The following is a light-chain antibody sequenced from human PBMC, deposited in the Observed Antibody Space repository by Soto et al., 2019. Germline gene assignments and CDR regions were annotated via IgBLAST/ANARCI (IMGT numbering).Light chain of an antibody. V-gene: IGLV2-14*01. CDR1: STDIGAYNY. CDR2: EVT. J-gene: IGLJ1*01. Sequence: HSVLTQPASVSGSPGQSITISCTGTSTDIGAYNYVSWYQQHPGKAPKLLIYEVTNRPSGVSNRFSGSKSGNTAPLTISGLPAEDEANYYCTSYTPLSNRVFGTGTKV. CDR3: TSYTPLSNRV.